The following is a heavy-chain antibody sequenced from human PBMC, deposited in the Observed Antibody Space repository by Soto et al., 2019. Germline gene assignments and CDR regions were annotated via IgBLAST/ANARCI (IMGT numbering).Heavy chain of an antibody. CDR3: ARSITIFGVARYSWFVS. V-gene: IGHV1-69*12. Sequence: QVQLVQSGAEVKKPGSSVKVSCKASGGTFSSYTINWVRQAPGQGLEWMGGIIPIYGTTNYAQKFQGRVTITANESTRTAYMELSRLRVEDTAVYYCARSITIFGVARYSWFVSWGQGTLVIVSS. D-gene: IGHD3-3*01. CDR1: GGTFSSYT. CDR2: IIPIYGTT. J-gene: IGHJ5*01.